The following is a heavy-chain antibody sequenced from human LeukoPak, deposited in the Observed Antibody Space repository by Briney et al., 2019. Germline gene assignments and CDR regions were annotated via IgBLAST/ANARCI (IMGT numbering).Heavy chain of an antibody. Sequence: ASVKVSCKASGYTFTGYYMHWVRQAPGQGLEWMGWISPNSGGTNYAQKFQGWVTMTRDTSISTAYMELSRLRSDDTAVYYCARVKATVLVPLFDYWGQGALVSVSS. CDR2: ISPNSGGT. J-gene: IGHJ4*02. V-gene: IGHV1-2*04. D-gene: IGHD4-17*01. CDR1: GYTFTGYY. CDR3: ARVKATVLVPLFDY.